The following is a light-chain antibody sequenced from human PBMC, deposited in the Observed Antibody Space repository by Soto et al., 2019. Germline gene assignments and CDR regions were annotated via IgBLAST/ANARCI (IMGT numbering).Light chain of an antibody. CDR3: SSYTSSSTLYV. V-gene: IGLV2-14*01. CDR2: DVS. CDR1: SRDVGGYNY. Sequence: QSALPQPASVSESPGQSITISCTGTSRDVGGYNYVSWYQQHPGKAPKLMIYDVSNRPSGVSNRFSGSKSGNTASLTISGLQAEDEADYYCSSYTSSSTLYVFGTGTKVTVL. J-gene: IGLJ1*01.